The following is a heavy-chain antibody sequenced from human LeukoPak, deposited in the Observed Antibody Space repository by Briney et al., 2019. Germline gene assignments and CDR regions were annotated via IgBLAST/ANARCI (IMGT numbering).Heavy chain of an antibody. V-gene: IGHV4-39*01. CDR1: GGSISSSSYY. CDR2: IYYSGST. Sequence: SETLSLTCTVSGGSISSSSYYWGWIRQPPGKGLEWIGSIYYSGSTYYNPSLKSRVTISVDTSKNQFSLKLSSVTAADTAVYYCARHSIQLWLFYWCQGTLVTVSS. D-gene: IGHD5-18*01. J-gene: IGHJ4*02. CDR3: ARHSIQLWLFY.